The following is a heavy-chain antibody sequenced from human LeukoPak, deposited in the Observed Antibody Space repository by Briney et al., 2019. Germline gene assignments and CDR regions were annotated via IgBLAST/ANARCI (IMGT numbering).Heavy chain of an antibody. V-gene: IGHV3-33*01. CDR3: ARGRVVVVPAASATYYIDY. Sequence: GGSLRLSCAASGFTFSSYGMHWVRQAPGKGLEWVAVIWYDGSNKYYADSVKGRFTISRDNSKNTLYLQMNSLRAEDTAVYYCARGRVVVVPAASATYYIDYWGQGTLVTVSS. J-gene: IGHJ4*02. CDR1: GFTFSSYG. D-gene: IGHD2-2*01. CDR2: IWYDGSNK.